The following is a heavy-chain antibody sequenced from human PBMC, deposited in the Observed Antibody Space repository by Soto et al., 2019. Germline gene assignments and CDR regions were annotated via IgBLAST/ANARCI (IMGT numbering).Heavy chain of an antibody. CDR3: ARGGTIFGVVTRRYNWFDP. Sequence: QVQLQQWGAGLLKPSETLSLTCAVYGGPFSGYYWSWIRQPPGKGLEWIGEINHSGSTNYNPSLKSRVTISVDTSKNQFSLKLSSVTAADTAVYYCARGGTIFGVVTRRYNWFDPWGQGTLVTVSS. D-gene: IGHD3-3*01. V-gene: IGHV4-34*01. CDR1: GGPFSGYY. J-gene: IGHJ5*02. CDR2: INHSGST.